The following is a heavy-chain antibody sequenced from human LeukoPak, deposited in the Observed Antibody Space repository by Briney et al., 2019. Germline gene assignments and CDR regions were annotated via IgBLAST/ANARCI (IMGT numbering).Heavy chain of an antibody. J-gene: IGHJ4*02. CDR3: SVGVYIFDF. V-gene: IGHV3-72*01. D-gene: IGHD5/OR15-5a*01. CDR1: GFTFSSYA. Sequence: GGSLRLSCAASGFTFSSYAMSWVRQAPGKGLEWVGRIRNKANRYTTEYAASVKGRFIISRDDSKNSLYLQMNSLRAEDTAVYCCSVGVYIFDFWGQGTLVTVSP. CDR2: IRNKANRYTT.